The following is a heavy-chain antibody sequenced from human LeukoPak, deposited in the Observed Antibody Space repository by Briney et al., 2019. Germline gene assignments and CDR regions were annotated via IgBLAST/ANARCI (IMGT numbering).Heavy chain of an antibody. CDR3: AKAAALFPGYFQH. CDR1: GFTFSTYW. D-gene: IGHD6-13*01. V-gene: IGHV3-74*01. CDR2: INSDGSST. Sequence: PGGSLRLSCAASGFTFSTYWMHWVRQAPGKGLVWVSRINSDGSSTNYADSVKGRFTISRDNAKNTLYLQMNSLRAEDTAVYYCAKAAALFPGYFQHWGQGTLVTVSS. J-gene: IGHJ1*01.